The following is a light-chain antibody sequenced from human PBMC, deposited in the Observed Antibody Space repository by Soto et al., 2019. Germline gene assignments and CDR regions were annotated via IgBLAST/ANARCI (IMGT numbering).Light chain of an antibody. J-gene: IGLJ1*01. CDR2: DVN. V-gene: IGLV2-11*01. Sequence: QSALTQPRSVSGSPGQSVTISCTGTSSDVGRNNYVSWYQQHPGEAPRLMIYDVNKRPSGVPDRFSGSKSGNTASLTISGLQAEDEADYYCCSYVAGSNVFGTGTKLTVL. CDR3: CSYVAGSNV. CDR1: SSDVGRNNY.